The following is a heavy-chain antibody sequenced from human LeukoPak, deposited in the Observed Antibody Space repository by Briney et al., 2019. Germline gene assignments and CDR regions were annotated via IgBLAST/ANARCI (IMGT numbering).Heavy chain of an antibody. D-gene: IGHD2-21*02. Sequence: GGSLRLSCAASGFTFSSYSMNWVRQAPGKGLEWVSYISSSSSTIYYADSVKGRFTISRDNTKNSLYLQMNSLRAEDTAVYYCARDRGDCGGDCFLAEYFQHWGQGTLVTVSS. J-gene: IGHJ1*01. CDR2: ISSSSSTI. CDR3: ARDRGDCGGDCFLAEYFQH. CDR1: GFTFSSYS. V-gene: IGHV3-48*04.